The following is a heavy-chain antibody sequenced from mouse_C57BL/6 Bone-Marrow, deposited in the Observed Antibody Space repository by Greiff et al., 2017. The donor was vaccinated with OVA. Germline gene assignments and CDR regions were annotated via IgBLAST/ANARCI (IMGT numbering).Heavy chain of an antibody. V-gene: IGHV1-26*01. Sequence: EVKLQQSGPELVKPGASVKISCKASGYTFTDYYMNWVKQSHGKSLEWIGDINPNNGGTSYNQKFKGKATLTVDKSSSTAYMELRSLTSEDSAVYYCARDLYDGYSWFAYWGQGTLVTVSA. CDR3: ARDLYDGYSWFAY. J-gene: IGHJ3*01. D-gene: IGHD2-3*01. CDR2: INPNNGGT. CDR1: GYTFTDYY.